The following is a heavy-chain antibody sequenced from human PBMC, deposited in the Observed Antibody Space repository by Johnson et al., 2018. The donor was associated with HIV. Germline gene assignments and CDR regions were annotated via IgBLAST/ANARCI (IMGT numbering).Heavy chain of an antibody. D-gene: IGHD3-3*01. Sequence: VQLVESGGGLVKPGGSLRLSCAASGFTFSSYAIHWVRQAPGKGLEWVSGLSWNSGSIGYADSVKGRFTISRDNAKNSLYLQMNSLRAEDTALYYCAKDMDRYYDFDAFDIWGQGTMVTVSS. J-gene: IGHJ3*02. CDR3: AKDMDRYYDFDAFDI. CDR1: GFTFSSYA. V-gene: IGHV3-9*01. CDR2: LSWNSGSI.